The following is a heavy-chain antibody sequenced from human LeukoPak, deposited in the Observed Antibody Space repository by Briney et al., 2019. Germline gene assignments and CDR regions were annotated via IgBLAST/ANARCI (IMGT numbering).Heavy chain of an antibody. Sequence: SETLSLTCTVSGGSISSYYWSWIRQPAGKGLEWIGRIYTSGSTNYNPSLKSRVTMSVDTSKNQFSLKLSSVTAADTAVYYCARDPYSGYYGNYYYYYMDVWGKGTTVTISS. CDR2: IYTSGST. CDR1: GGSISSYY. J-gene: IGHJ6*03. V-gene: IGHV4-4*07. CDR3: ARDPYSGYYGNYYYYYMDV. D-gene: IGHD5-12*01.